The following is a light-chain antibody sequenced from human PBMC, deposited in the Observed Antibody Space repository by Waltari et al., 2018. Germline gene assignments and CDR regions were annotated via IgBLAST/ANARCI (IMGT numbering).Light chain of an antibody. CDR3: QHHVRLPTT. CDR1: QSVRTY. J-gene: IGKJ1*01. CDR2: GAY. Sequence: IVLTQSPGTLSLSPGERATLSCRASQSVRTYLAWYQQKPGQAPRLLFYGAYSSADGIPDRFSGSGYGTDFSLTISRLEPEDFAVYYCQHHVRLPTTFGQGTRVEIK. V-gene: IGKV3-20*01.